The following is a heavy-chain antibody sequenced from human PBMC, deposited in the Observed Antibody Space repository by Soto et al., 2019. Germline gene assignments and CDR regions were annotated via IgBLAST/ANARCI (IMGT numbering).Heavy chain of an antibody. V-gene: IGHV1-69*13. CDR3: ARGDEMATIANYYYGMDV. J-gene: IGHJ6*02. CDR2: IIPIFGTA. CDR1: GGTFSSYA. D-gene: IGHD5-12*01. Sequence: ASVKVSCKASGGTFSSYAISWVRQAPGQGLEWMGGIIPIFGTANYAQKFQGRVTITADESTSTAYMELSSLRSEDTAVYYCARGDEMATIANYYYGMDVWGQGTTVTVSS.